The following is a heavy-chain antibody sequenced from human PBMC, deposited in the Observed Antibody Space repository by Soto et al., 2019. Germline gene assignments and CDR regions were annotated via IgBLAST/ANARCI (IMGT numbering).Heavy chain of an antibody. J-gene: IGHJ6*02. CDR1: GFTFSSYS. CDR2: ISSSSSYI. Sequence: PGGSLRLSCAASGFTFSSYSMNWVRQAPGKGLEWVSSISSSSSYIYYADSVKGRFTISRDNAKNSLYLQMNSLRAEDTAVYYCATRIAARATFYYYGMDVWGQGTTVTVSS. V-gene: IGHV3-21*01. CDR3: ATRIAARATFYYYGMDV. D-gene: IGHD6-6*01.